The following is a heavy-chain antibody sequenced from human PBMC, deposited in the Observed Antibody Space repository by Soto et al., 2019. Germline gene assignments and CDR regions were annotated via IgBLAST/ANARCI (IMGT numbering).Heavy chain of an antibody. CDR3: ARQIYDFVGGTYRPFYFDY. CDR1: GGSISNSNYY. V-gene: IGHV4-39*01. CDR2: IYYSGST. Sequence: PSETLSLTCTVSGGSISNSNYYWGWIRQPPGKGLEWIGSIYYSGSTYYNPSLKSRVTISVDTSKNQFSLNLRSVTAADTAVYYCARQIYDFVGGTYRPFYFDYWGQGTLVTVSS. D-gene: IGHD3-16*02. J-gene: IGHJ4*02.